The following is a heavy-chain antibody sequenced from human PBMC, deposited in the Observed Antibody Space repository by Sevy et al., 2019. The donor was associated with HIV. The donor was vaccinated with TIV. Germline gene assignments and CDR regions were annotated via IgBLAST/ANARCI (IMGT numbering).Heavy chain of an antibody. D-gene: IGHD5-18*01. V-gene: IGHV3-33*01. CDR2: IWYDGSNK. J-gene: IGHJ4*02. Sequence: GGSLRLSCAASGFTFSSYGMHWVRQAPGKGLEWVAVIWYDGSNKYYANSVKGRFTISRDNSKNTLYLQMNSLRAEDTAVYYCARDNRGLQSISRYSLTYYFDYWGQGTLVTVSS. CDR1: GFTFSSYG. CDR3: ARDNRGLQSISRYSLTYYFDY.